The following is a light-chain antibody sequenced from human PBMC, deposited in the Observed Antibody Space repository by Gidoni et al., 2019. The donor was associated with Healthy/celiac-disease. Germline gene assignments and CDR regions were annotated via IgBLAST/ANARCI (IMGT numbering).Light chain of an antibody. J-gene: IGKJ1*01. CDR2: DAS. CDR3: QQYNSYSKT. Sequence: DIQMTQSPSTLSASVGDRVTITGRASQSISSWLSWYQQKPGKAPKLLIYDASSLESGVPSRFSGSGSGTEFTLTISSLQPDDFATYYCQQYNSYSKTFGQGTKVEIK. V-gene: IGKV1-5*01. CDR1: QSISSW.